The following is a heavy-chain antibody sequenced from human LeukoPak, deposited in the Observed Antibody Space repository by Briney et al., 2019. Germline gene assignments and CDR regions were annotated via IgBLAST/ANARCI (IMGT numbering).Heavy chain of an antibody. CDR2: ISYDGSDV. CDR1: GFTFSNYA. D-gene: IGHD2-8*01. Sequence: GGSLRLSCAASGFTFSNYAMHWVRQAPGRGLQWVAVISYDGSDVNCADSVKGRFTISRDNSKSTLYLQLNSLRVEGTAVYYCARDNNGDYWGQGTLVTVSS. J-gene: IGHJ4*02. V-gene: IGHV3-30*04. CDR3: ARDNNGDY.